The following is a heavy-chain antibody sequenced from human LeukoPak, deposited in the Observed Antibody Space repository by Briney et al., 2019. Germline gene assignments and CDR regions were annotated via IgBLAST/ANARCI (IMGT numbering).Heavy chain of an antibody. CDR3: ARGTTVTKDY. CDR1: GGSFSGYY. CDR2: INHSGST. Sequence: SETLSLTCAVYGGSFSGYYWSWIRQPPGKGLEWIGEINHSGSTNYNPSLKSRVTISVDTSKNQFSLKLSSGTAADTAVYYCARGTTVTKDYWGQGTLVTVSS. J-gene: IGHJ4*02. D-gene: IGHD4-17*01. V-gene: IGHV4-34*01.